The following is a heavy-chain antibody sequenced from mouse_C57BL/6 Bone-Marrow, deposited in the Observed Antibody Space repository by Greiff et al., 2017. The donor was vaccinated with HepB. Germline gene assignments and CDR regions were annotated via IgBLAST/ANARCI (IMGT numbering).Heavy chain of an antibody. V-gene: IGHV5-12*01. D-gene: IGHD1-1*01. J-gene: IGHJ2*01. Sequence: EVQLMESGGGLVQPGGSLKLSCAASGFTFSDYYMYWVRQTPEKRLEWVAYISNGGGSTYYPDTVKGRFTISRDNAKNTLYLQMSRLKSEDTAMYYCARLVAYYFDYWGQGTTLTVSS. CDR3: ARLVAYYFDY. CDR2: ISNGGGST. CDR1: GFTFSDYY.